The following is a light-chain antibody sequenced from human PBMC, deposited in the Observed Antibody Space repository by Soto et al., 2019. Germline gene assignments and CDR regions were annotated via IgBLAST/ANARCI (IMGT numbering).Light chain of an antibody. CDR3: QQLNSYPS. Sequence: IQLTQSPSSLSASVGDRVTITCRASQGISSYLAWYQQKPGKAPKLLIYDASTLQSGVQSRFSGSGSGTDFTLTIRSLQPEDFATYYCQQLNSYPSXGQGTRLEIK. CDR2: DAS. J-gene: IGKJ5*01. CDR1: QGISSY. V-gene: IGKV1-9*01.